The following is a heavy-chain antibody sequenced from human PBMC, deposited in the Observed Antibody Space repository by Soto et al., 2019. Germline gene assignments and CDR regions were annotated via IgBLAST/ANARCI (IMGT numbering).Heavy chain of an antibody. CDR3: ARIKIVGILTYYMDV. Sequence: AETLSLTCTVSGDSISTSSSYYWGWIRQPPGKGLEWIANMYYSGSTYYNPSLKSRVTISLETSKNQFSLKLSSVTAADTAVYYCARIKIVGILTYYMDVWGKGTTVTVSS. CDR2: MYYSGST. D-gene: IGHD3-3*01. J-gene: IGHJ6*03. V-gene: IGHV4-39*01. CDR1: GDSISTSSSYY.